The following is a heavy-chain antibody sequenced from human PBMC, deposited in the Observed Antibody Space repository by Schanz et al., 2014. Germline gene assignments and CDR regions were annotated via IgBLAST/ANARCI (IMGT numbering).Heavy chain of an antibody. CDR3: ARAARRTRVVPLYFDY. CDR1: GGSFSGYY. D-gene: IGHD2-2*01. CDR2: INHGGST. J-gene: IGHJ4*02. Sequence: QVQLQQWGAGLLKPSETLSLTCAVYGGSFSGYYWSWIRQPPGKGLEWIAEINHGGSTNYNPSLTGRVPISVDTSKTQFSLNLRSVTAADTAVYYCARAARRTRVVPLYFDYWGQGTLVTVSS. V-gene: IGHV4-34*01.